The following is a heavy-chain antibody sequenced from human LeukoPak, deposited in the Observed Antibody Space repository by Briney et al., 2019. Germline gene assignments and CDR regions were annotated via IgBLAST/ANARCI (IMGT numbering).Heavy chain of an antibody. CDR2: ISVYNGNT. Sequence: ASVKVSCKASGYIFINYGISWVRQAPGQGLEWMGWISVYNGNTDYAQKFQGRVTMTTDTSTTTAYMELRSLRSDDTAVYYCAMLQFGGSPSRYYYYYTDFWGKGTTVTVSS. V-gene: IGHV1-18*01. CDR3: AMLQFGGSPSRYYYYYTDF. D-gene: IGHD5-24*01. J-gene: IGHJ6*03. CDR1: GYIFINYG.